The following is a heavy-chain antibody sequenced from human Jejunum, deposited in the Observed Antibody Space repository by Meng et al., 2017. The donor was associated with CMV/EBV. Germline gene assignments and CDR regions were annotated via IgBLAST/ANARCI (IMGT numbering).Heavy chain of an antibody. CDR3: ARSGYYYDTTGYSPFDS. J-gene: IGHJ4*02. V-gene: IGHV4-4*07. Sequence: HGHWQCPGPGLLRPSGTLSLTRSVSGGSLTNYYWNWIRQTAGKGLEWIGRIYTNGRAIYHPSLVSRVTISEDTSKHQFHLRLTSVTAADTAVYYCARSGYYYDTTGYSPFDSWGQGALVTVSS. CDR1: GGSLTNYY. CDR2: IYTNGRA. D-gene: IGHD3-22*01.